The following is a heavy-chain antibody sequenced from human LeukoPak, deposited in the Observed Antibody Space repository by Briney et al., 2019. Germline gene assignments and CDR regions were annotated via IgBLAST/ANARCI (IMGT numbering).Heavy chain of an antibody. CDR2: IYSSGST. V-gene: IGHV4-61*01. Sequence: SGTQSLKSTVPSSSVNRRSYYLSWIRHTPKKRLEWIGYIYSSGSTNYNPSLKSRVTISVDTSKNQFSLKLSSVPAADTAVYYCARGYYDIFTGYYPFDYWGQGTLVTVSS. J-gene: IGHJ4*02. CDR1: SSSVNRRSYY. D-gene: IGHD3-9*01. CDR3: ARGYYDIFTGYYPFDY.